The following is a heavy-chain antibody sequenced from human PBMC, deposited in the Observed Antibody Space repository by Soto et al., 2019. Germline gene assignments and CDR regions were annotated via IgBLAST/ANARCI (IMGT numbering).Heavy chain of an antibody. Sequence: EVQLVESGGGLVQPGGSLRISCAASGFTFNNYWMTWVRQAPGKGLEWVANIKKDGSEKYYVGSVKGRFTISRDNAKNSLYLQMNRLRAEDTAVYYCARDTPVPMGGSDYWGQGTLVTVSS. V-gene: IGHV3-7*01. J-gene: IGHJ4*02. CDR2: IKKDGSEK. CDR1: GFTFNNYW. D-gene: IGHD2-15*01. CDR3: ARDTPVPMGGSDY.